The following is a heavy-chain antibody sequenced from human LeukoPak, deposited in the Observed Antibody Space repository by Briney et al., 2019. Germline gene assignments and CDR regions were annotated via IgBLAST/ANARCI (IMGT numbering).Heavy chain of an antibody. J-gene: IGHJ5*02. Sequence: SETLSLTCAVYGGSFSGYYWSWIRQPPGKGLEWIGEINHSGSTNYNPSLKSRVTISVDTSKNQFSLKLSSVTAADTAVYYCARGKAATPKGNWFDPWGQGTLVTVSA. CDR2: INHSGST. V-gene: IGHV4-34*01. CDR1: GGSFSGYY. CDR3: ARGKAATPKGNWFDP. D-gene: IGHD2-15*01.